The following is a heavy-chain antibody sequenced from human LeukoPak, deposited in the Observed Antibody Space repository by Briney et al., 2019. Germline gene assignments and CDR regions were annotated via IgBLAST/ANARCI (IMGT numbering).Heavy chain of an antibody. V-gene: IGHV1-69*05. CDR2: VIPIFGTA. CDR3: ARGGYCSSTSCVGDY. D-gene: IGHD2-2*01. Sequence: GASVKVSCKASGGTFSSYAISWVRQAPGQGLEWMGGVIPIFGTANYAQKFQGRVTITTDESTSTAYMELSSLRSEDTAVYYCARGGYCSSTSCVGDYWGQGTLVTVSS. J-gene: IGHJ4*02. CDR1: GGTFSSYA.